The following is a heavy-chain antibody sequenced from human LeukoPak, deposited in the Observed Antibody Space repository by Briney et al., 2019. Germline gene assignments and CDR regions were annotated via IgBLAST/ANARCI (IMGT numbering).Heavy chain of an antibody. CDR3: AREDDFWSGPFDY. V-gene: IGHV3-21*01. Sequence: NPGGSLRLSCAASGFTFSSYSMNWVRQAPGKGLEWVSSVSSSGDYMFYADSVKGRFTISRDNAKTSLYLQMNSLRAEDTAVYYCAREDDFWSGPFDYWGQGTLVTVSS. CDR2: VSSSGDYM. D-gene: IGHD3-3*01. CDR1: GFTFSSYS. J-gene: IGHJ4*02.